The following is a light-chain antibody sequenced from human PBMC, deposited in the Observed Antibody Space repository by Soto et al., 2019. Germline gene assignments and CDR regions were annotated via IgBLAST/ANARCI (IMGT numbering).Light chain of an antibody. CDR2: DVS. CDR3: SSYTGSSSPVL. Sequence: QSALTQPASVSGSPGQSITISCTGTSSDVGGYNYVSWYQQHPGKAPKLIIFDVSNRPSGVSNRFSGSKSGNTASLTISGLQAEDEAEYHCSSYTGSSSPVLFGGGTKVTVL. V-gene: IGLV2-14*03. J-gene: IGLJ2*01. CDR1: SSDVGGYNY.